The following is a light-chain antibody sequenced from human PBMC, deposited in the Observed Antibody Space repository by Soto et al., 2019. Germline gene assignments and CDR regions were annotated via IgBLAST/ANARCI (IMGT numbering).Light chain of an antibody. CDR3: CSYAGSYTHVV. CDR2: GNR. V-gene: IGLV1-40*01. CDR1: SSNLGAGYD. Sequence: QSVLTQPPSVSGAPGQRVTISCTGNSSNLGAGYDVHWYQQLPGAAPKLVIFGNRNRPSGVPDRFSGSKSGNTASLTISGLQAEDEADYYCCSYAGSYTHVVFGEGTKLTVL. J-gene: IGLJ2*01.